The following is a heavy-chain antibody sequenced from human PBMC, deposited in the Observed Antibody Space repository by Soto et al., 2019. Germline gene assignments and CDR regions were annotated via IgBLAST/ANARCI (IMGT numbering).Heavy chain of an antibody. CDR1: GYTFTRYG. V-gene: IGHV1-18*01. CDR2: ISGSNGDT. D-gene: IGHD2-8*02. CDR3: ALHWHPPCRWCRLVG. J-gene: IGHJ6*01. Sequence: QGHLVQSGAEVKKPGASVKVSCKASGYTFTRYGITWVRQAPGQGLEWMGWISGSNGDTTFAQNPQGRVIMTIDTPAPAGSVSVWSRVCDSTAVYYRALHWHPPCRWCRLVGLALGTTGTVSS.